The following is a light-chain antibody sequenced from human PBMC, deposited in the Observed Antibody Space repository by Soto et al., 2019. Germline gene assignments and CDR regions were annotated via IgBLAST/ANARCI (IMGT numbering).Light chain of an antibody. CDR3: QQYSTLPRT. V-gene: IGKV3-20*01. Sequence: EIVLTQSQRTLSLSPGERATLXWRASQSVSSSYLAWYQQKPGQAPRLLIYGASSRATGIPDRFSGSGSGTDFTLTISRLEPEDFAVYYCQQYSTLPRTFGQGTKVDI. CDR2: GAS. J-gene: IGKJ1*01. CDR1: QSVSSSY.